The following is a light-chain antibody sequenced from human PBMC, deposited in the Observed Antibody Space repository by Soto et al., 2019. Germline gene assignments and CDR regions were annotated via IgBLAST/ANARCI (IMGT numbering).Light chain of an antibody. J-gene: IGLJ2*01. V-gene: IGLV4-60*03. CDR3: ETWDSNIVV. Sequence: QLVLTQSSSASASLGSSVKLTCTLSSGHSSYIIAWHQQQPGKAPRYLMKLEGSGSYNKGSGVPDRFSGSSSRADRHLTISNLQSEDEADYYCETWDSNIVVFGGGTQLTVL. CDR1: SGHSSYI. CDR2: LEGSGSY.